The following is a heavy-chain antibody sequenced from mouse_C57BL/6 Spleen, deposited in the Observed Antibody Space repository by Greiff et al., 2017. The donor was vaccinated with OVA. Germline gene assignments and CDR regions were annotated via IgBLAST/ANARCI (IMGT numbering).Heavy chain of an antibody. CDR1: GYTFTGYW. J-gene: IGHJ3*01. V-gene: IGHV1-9*01. CDR3: GAQATRFAY. Sequence: QVQLQQSGAELMKPGASVKLSCKATGYTFTGYWIEWVKQRPGHGLEWIGEILPGGGSTNYNEKFKGKATFTADTSSNTAYMQLSSLTTEDSAIYYCGAQATRFAYWGQGTLVTVSA. CDR2: ILPGGGST. D-gene: IGHD3-2*02.